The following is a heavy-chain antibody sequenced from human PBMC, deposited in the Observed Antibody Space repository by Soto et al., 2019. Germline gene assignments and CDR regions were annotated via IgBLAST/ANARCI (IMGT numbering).Heavy chain of an antibody. CDR1: GGRMSNYY. Sequence: EPLSLTCSVSGGRMSNYYWSWIRQPPGKGLEWIGYIFYSGSTSYNPSLKSRVTISVDTSKKQFSMKLTSVTAADTAVYYCARELNGDYVTYWGQGTLVTVSS. CDR3: ARELNGDYVTY. D-gene: IGHD4-17*01. V-gene: IGHV4-59*01. J-gene: IGHJ4*02. CDR2: IFYSGST.